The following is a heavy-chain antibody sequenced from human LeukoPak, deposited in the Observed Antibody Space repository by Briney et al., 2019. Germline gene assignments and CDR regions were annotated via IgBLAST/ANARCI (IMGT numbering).Heavy chain of an antibody. CDR2: TYPGDSDT. Sequence: GESLKISCKGSGYSFPTYWIAWVRQMPGEGPEWMGVTYPGDSDTSYSTSFQGQVTISADKSISTAYLQWSGLKASDTAMYYCARRVESGFSFDYWGQGTLVSVSS. J-gene: IGHJ4*02. D-gene: IGHD3-3*01. CDR3: ARRVESGFSFDY. V-gene: IGHV5-51*01. CDR1: GYSFPTYW.